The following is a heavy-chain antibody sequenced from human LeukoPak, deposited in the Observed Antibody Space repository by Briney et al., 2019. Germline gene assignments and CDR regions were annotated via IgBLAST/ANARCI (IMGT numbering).Heavy chain of an antibody. CDR1: GFTFSSYG. V-gene: IGHV3-30*02. CDR2: IRYDGSNK. Sequence: GGSLRLSCAASGFTFSSYGMHWVRQAPGKGLEWVAFIRYDGSNKYYADSVKGRFTISRDNSKNTLYLQMNSLRAEDTAVYYCAKVGVQWLVLGYWGQGTLVTVSS. D-gene: IGHD6-19*01. CDR3: AKVGVQWLVLGY. J-gene: IGHJ4*02.